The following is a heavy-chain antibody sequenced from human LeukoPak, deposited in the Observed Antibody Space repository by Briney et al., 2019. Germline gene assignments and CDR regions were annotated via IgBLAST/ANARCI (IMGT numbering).Heavy chain of an antibody. Sequence: SQTLSLTCTVSGGSIGSGSYYWSWIRQPAGKGLEWIGRIYTSGSTNHNPSLKSRVTISVDTSKNQFSLKLSSVTAADTAVYYCARVAVGKLDYWGQGTLVTVSS. D-gene: IGHD2-21*01. CDR3: ARVAVGKLDY. J-gene: IGHJ4*02. CDR2: IYTSGST. V-gene: IGHV4-61*02. CDR1: GGSIGSGSYY.